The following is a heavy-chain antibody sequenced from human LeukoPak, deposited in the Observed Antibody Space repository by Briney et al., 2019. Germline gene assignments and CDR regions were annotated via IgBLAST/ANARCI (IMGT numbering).Heavy chain of an antibody. CDR1: GFTFSSYG. CDR3: AKEGYCSGGSCYTHYYYYYYMDV. CDR2: IWYDGSNK. V-gene: IGHV3-33*06. D-gene: IGHD2-15*01. Sequence: PGGSLRLSCAASGFTFSSYGMHWVRQAPGKGLEWVAVIWYDGSNKYYADSVKGRFTVSRDNSKNTLYLQMNSLRAEDTAVYYCAKEGYCSGGSCYTHYYYYYYMDVWGKGTTVTVSS. J-gene: IGHJ6*03.